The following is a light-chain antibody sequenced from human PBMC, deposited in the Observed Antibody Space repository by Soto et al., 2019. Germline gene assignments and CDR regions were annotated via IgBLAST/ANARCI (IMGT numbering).Light chain of an antibody. V-gene: IGLV1-40*01. CDR2: GNS. CDR3: QSYDSSLSAAV. CDR1: NSNIGAGYD. J-gene: IGLJ2*01. Sequence: QSVLTQPPSVSGAPGQRVTISCTGYNSNIGAGYDVHWYQQLPGTAPKLLIYGNSNRPSGVPDRLSGSKSGTSSSLAITGLQVEDEADYYCQSYDSSLSAAVFGGGTKLTVL.